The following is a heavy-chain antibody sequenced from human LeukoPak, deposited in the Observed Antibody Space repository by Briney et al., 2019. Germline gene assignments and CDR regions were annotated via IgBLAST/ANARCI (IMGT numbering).Heavy chain of an antibody. V-gene: IGHV3-11*04. CDR3: ARLGYPEGNWFDP. CDR1: GFNFDDSY. D-gene: IGHD2-15*01. Sequence: PGGSLRLSCAVTGFNFDDSYMSWIRQAPGKGLEWVSYISSSGTTRLYTGSVKGRFTVSRDSRKNSMDLQMDSLRVDDTAVYYCARLGYPEGNWFDPWGPGTLVIVSS. CDR2: ISSSGTTR. J-gene: IGHJ5*02.